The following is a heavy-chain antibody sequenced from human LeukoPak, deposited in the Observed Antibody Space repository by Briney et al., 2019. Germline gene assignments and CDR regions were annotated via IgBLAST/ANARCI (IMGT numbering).Heavy chain of an antibody. Sequence: ASVKVSCKASGYTFSSYDINWVRQATGQGLEWMGWMNPNSGNRGYALKFQGRVTITRNTSISTAYMELSSLRSEDTAVYYCARRLGLRWDLQAFDIWGQGTMVTVSS. J-gene: IGHJ3*02. CDR1: GYTFSSYD. CDR3: ARRLGLRWDLQAFDI. V-gene: IGHV1-8*03. D-gene: IGHD4-23*01. CDR2: MNPNSGNR.